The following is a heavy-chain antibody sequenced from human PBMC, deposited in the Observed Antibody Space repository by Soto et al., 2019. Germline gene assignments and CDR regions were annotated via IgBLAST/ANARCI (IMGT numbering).Heavy chain of an antibody. D-gene: IGHD6-13*01. CDR3: TRDGIAAAAYYYYYMDV. CDR1: GGTFSSYT. CDR2: IIPILGIA. V-gene: IGHV1-69*08. Sequence: QVQLVQSGAEVKKPGSSVKVSCKASGGTFSSYTISWVRQAPGQGLEWMGRIIPILGIANYAQKFQGRVTITEDKTTSTAYMELRILRSEHTAVYYCTRDGIAAAAYYYYYMDVWGKGTTVTVSS. J-gene: IGHJ6*03.